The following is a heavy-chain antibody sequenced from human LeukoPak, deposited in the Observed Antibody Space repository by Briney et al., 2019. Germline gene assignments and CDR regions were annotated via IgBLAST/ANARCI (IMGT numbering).Heavy chain of an antibody. Sequence: SPSETLSLTCTVSGVSISSYYWSWIRQPPGKGLEWIGYIYYSGSTNYNPSLKSRVTISVDTSKNQFSLKLSSVTAADTAVYYCARSVRDSSGSISPDYWGQGTLVTVSS. CDR3: ARSVRDSSGSISPDY. D-gene: IGHD3-22*01. CDR2: IYYSGST. CDR1: GVSISSYY. J-gene: IGHJ4*02. V-gene: IGHV4-59*01.